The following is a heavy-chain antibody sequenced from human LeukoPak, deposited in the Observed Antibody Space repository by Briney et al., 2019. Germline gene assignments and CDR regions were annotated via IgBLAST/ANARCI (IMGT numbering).Heavy chain of an antibody. CDR1: GFTFSSSS. Sequence: PGGSLRLSCAASGFTFSSSSMNWVRQAPGKGLEWVSYIDSTSAYKLYTGSVEGRFTISRDNAKNSLYLQMNSLRAEDTAVYYCAKVPDGSPRGYWYFDLWGRGTLVTVSS. V-gene: IGHV3-21*04. D-gene: IGHD5-24*01. CDR2: IDSTSAYK. CDR3: AKVPDGSPRGYWYFDL. J-gene: IGHJ2*01.